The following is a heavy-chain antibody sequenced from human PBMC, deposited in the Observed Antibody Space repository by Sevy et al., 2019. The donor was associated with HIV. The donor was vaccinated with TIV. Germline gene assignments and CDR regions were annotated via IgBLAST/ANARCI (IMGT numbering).Heavy chain of an antibody. CDR3: ARGGDFNDRSAKRDFDY. Sequence: GGSLRLSCAASGFTFSNYGMHWVRQAPGKGLEWVAVIWNDRSNKYYADSVKGRSTISRDNSKNTLYLQMNSLRVEDTAVYFCARGGDFNDRSAKRDFDYWGQGTLVTVSS. CDR2: IWNDRSNK. CDR1: GFTFSNYG. D-gene: IGHD3-22*01. J-gene: IGHJ4*02. V-gene: IGHV3-33*01.